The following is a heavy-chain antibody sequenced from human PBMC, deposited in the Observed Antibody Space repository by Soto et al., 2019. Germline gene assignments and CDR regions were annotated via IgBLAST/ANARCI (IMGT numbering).Heavy chain of an antibody. CDR1: GFTFSSYG. CDR3: PKHIRKVHEASGNGLDV. CDR2: ISYDGSNK. D-gene: IGHD1-1*01. Sequence: GGSLRLSCAASGFTFSSYGMHWVRQAPGKGLEWVAVISYDGSNKYYADSVKGRFTISRDNSKNTLYLQMNSLRAEDTAVYYCPKHIRKVHEASGNGLDVWGQGTTVTVSS. V-gene: IGHV3-30*18. J-gene: IGHJ6*02.